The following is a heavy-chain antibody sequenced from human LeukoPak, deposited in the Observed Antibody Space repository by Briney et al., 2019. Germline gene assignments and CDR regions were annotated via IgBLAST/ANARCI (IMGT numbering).Heavy chain of an antibody. J-gene: IGHJ6*02. CDR1: GGSFSGYY. D-gene: IGHD3-3*01. V-gene: IGHV4-34*01. CDR3: ARGGPVLRFLPPPQLHYYYGMDV. Sequence: PSETLSLTCAVYGGSFSGYYWSWIRQPPGKGLEWIGEINHSGSTNYNPSLKSRVTISVDTSKNQFSLKLSSVTAADTAVYYCARGGPVLRFLPPPQLHYYYGMDVWGQGTTVTVSS. CDR2: INHSGST.